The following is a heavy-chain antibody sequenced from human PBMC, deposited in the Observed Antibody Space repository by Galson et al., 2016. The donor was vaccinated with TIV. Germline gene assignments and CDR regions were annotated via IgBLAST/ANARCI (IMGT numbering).Heavy chain of an antibody. CDR2: MYSADSDI. V-gene: IGHV5-51*03. D-gene: IGHD5-18*01. CDR1: GYGFTSFW. J-gene: IGHJ4*02. CDR3: ARAPGYSGFSYGYFDT. Sequence: QSGAEVKKPGESLRISCKASGYGFTSFWIAWVRRMPGKGLEWVGIMYSADSDIKYSPSFQGQVTISADAAISTAYLEWSSLQASDTAIYYCARAPGYSGFSYGYFDTWGQGTQVTVSS.